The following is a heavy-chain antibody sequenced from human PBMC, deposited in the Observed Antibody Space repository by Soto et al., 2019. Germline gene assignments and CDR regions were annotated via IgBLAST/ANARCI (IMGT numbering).Heavy chain of an antibody. CDR3: ARNQLLYNGFDP. CDR2: IYYSGST. J-gene: IGHJ5*02. D-gene: IGHD2-2*01. CDR1: GGSISSSSYY. V-gene: IGHV4-39*01. Sequence: SETLSLTCTVSGGSISSSSYYWGWIRQPPGKGLEWIGSIYYSGSTYYNPSLKSRVTISVDTSKNQFSLKLSSVTAADTAVYYCARNQLLYNGFDPWGQGTLVTVSS.